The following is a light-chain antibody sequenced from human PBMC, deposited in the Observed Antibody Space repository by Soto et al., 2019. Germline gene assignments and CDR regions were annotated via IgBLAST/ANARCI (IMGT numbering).Light chain of an antibody. V-gene: IGKV1-17*01. Sequence: DIQMTQSPSSLSASVGDRVTITCRASQGIRNALGWYQQKPGKAPKRLIYAASSLQGGVPSRFSGSESGTEFTLTISRLQPEDFATYYGLRDNSYPLLTFGGGTKVEIK. J-gene: IGKJ4*01. CDR1: QGIRNA. CDR3: LRDNSYPLLT. CDR2: AAS.